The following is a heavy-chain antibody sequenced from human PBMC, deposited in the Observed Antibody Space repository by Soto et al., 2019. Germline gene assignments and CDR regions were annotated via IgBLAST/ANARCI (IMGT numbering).Heavy chain of an antibody. Sequence: QVQLQESGPGLLKPSETLSLTCTVSGGSISSYFYIWVRQPPGKGLEWIGSVYYPGTTDYNPSLNSRVTISVDTSKTQFSLNLRSVTAADTAVYYCARDLAAVPRAFDFWGRGTLVTVSS. D-gene: IGHD6-13*01. J-gene: IGHJ4*02. V-gene: IGHV4-59*01. CDR1: GGSISSYF. CDR3: ARDLAAVPRAFDF. CDR2: VYYPGTT.